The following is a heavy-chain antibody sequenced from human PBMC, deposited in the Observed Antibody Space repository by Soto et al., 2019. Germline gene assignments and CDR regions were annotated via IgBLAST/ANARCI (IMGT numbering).Heavy chain of an antibody. D-gene: IGHD2-21*02. CDR2: IYNSGST. Sequence: SETLSLACTVSGGSISSGDYSGSYWSWIRQHPGKGLEWIGYIYNSGSTHYNPSLKSRVIISVDTSKNQFSLKLSSVTAGDPAIYYCSRATGGGGVVTLPSFDYWGQGILVTVSS. CDR1: GGSISSGDYSGSY. CDR3: SRATGGGGVVTLPSFDY. V-gene: IGHV4-31*03. J-gene: IGHJ4*02.